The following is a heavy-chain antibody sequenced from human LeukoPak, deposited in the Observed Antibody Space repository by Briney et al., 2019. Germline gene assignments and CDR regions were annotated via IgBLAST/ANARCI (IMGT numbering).Heavy chain of an antibody. CDR2: IKQDGSEK. V-gene: IGHV3-7*01. Sequence: GGSLRLSCAASGFTFSSYWMSWVRQAPGKGLEWVANIKQDGSEKYYVDSVKGRFTISRDNAKNSLYLQMNSLRAEDTAVYYCAIDLGYYYDSSGYPSGGYRGQGTLVTVSS. CDR3: AIDLGYYYDSSGYPSGGY. D-gene: IGHD3-22*01. J-gene: IGHJ4*02. CDR1: GFTFSSYW.